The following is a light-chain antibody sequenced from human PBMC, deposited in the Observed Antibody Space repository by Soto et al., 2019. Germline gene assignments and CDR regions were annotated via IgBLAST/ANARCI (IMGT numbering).Light chain of an antibody. CDR1: SSDVGGYNY. Sequence: QSALTQPPSASGSPRQSVTISCTGTSSDVGGYNYVSWYQQHPGKAPKLMIYEVSKRPSGVPDRFSGSKSGNTASLTVSGLQAEDEADYYCSSYAGSNAYVFGTGTKLTVL. J-gene: IGLJ1*01. CDR2: EVS. CDR3: SSYAGSNAYV. V-gene: IGLV2-8*01.